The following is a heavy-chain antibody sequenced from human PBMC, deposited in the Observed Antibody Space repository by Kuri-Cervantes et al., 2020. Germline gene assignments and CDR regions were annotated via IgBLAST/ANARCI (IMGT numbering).Heavy chain of an antibody. D-gene: IGHD6-13*01. J-gene: IGHJ4*02. V-gene: IGHV3-23*01. CDR2: ISGSGDKT. CDR1: GFTFSNYW. CDR3: AKDLTMGAAGLDY. Sequence: GESLKISCAASGFTFSNYWMTWVRQAPGKGLEWVSAISGSGDKTFYARSVKGRFTISRDNSKNTLYLQMNSLKAEDTAVYFCAKDLTMGAAGLDYWGQGTLVTVSS.